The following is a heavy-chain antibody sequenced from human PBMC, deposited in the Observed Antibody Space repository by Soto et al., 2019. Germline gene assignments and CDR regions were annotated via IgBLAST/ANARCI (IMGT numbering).Heavy chain of an antibody. V-gene: IGHV5-51*01. CDR1: GYSFTNYW. D-gene: IGHD1-26*01. J-gene: IGHJ4*02. Sequence: HGESLKISCQASGYSFTNYWIAWVRQVPGKGLEWMGIIYPDDSDTRYNPTFEGHVTMTWDTSISTAYMALTRLRSDDTAVYYCARDLAKGGGSAGFDYWGQGTLVTVSS. CDR3: ARDLAKGGGSAGFDY. CDR2: IYPDDSDT.